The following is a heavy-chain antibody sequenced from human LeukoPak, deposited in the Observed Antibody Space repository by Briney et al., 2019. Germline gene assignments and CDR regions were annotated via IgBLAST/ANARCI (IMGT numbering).Heavy chain of an antibody. J-gene: IGHJ4*02. CDR2: ISSSDSYI. D-gene: IGHD2-15*01. Sequence: PGGSLRLSCAASGFSFNTYSMSWVRQAPGKGPEWVSSISSSDSYIYYADSVKGRFTVSRDNAENSLYLQMNSLRNEDTAVYYCARQFCSGKSCYYKPFGYWGQGNLGTGSS. CDR1: GFSFNTYS. V-gene: IGHV3-21*01. CDR3: ARQFCSGKSCYYKPFGY.